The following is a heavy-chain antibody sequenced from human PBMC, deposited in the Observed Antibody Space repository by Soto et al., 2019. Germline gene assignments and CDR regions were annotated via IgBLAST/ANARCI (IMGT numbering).Heavy chain of an antibody. CDR3: AWDHSYSDYYGMDV. D-gene: IGHD4-4*01. CDR1: GFTFSSYG. Sequence: EVQLVESGEGLVQPGGSLRLSWAASGFTFSSYGMYWVRQAPGKGLEYVAPISSNGGSTYYEDSVKGRFTISRDNSMTTQSLQMGSLRGDDIDVYYCAWDHSYSDYYGMDVWGQGTTVTVSS. V-gene: IGHV3-64*02. J-gene: IGHJ6*02. CDR2: ISSNGGST.